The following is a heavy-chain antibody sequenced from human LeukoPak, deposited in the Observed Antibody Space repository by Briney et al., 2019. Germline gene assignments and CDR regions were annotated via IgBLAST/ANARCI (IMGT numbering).Heavy chain of an antibody. CDR1: GLTFSSYW. CDR3: AKLSDGSGSYTHLDY. J-gene: IGHJ4*02. D-gene: IGHD3-10*01. CDR2: ISYDGSNK. Sequence: GGSLRLSCAASGLTFSSYWMSWVRQAPGKGLEWVAVISYDGSNKYYADSVKGRFTISRDNSKNTLYLQMNSLRAEDTAVYYCAKLSDGSGSYTHLDYWGQGTLVTVSS. V-gene: IGHV3-30*18.